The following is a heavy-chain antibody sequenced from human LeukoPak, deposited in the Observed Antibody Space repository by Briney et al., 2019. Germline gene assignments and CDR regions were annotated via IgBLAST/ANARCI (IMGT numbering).Heavy chain of an antibody. CDR2: ISVRSNYR. Sequence: GASLRLSCAASGYTFSDFSVTWVRQAPGKGLEWVSSISVRSNYRYYAHSVRGRFTISRDDARDSLFLQMNSLRAEDTAVYFCVRLRRNSDRSGYYYYYDYWGQGTLVTVSS. J-gene: IGHJ4*02. CDR1: GYTFSDFS. CDR3: VRLRRNSDRSGYYYYYDY. D-gene: IGHD3-22*01. V-gene: IGHV3-21*01.